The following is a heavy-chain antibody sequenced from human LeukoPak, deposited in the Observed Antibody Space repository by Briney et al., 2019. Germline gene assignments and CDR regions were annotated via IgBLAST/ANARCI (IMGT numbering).Heavy chain of an antibody. J-gene: IGHJ4*02. V-gene: IGHV3-23*01. CDR1: GFTFSSYA. CDR3: AKDGNVLMVYAPYYFDY. D-gene: IGHD2-8*01. Sequence: GGSLRLSCAASGFTFSSYAMSWVRQAPGKGLEWVSAISGSGGSTYYPDSVKGRFTISRDNSKNTLYLQMNSLRAEDTAVYYCAKDGNVLMVYAPYYFDYWGQGTLVTVSS. CDR2: ISGSGGST.